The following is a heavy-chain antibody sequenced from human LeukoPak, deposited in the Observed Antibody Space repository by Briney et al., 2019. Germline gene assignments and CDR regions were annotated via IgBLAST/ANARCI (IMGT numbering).Heavy chain of an antibody. Sequence: SETLSLTCAVYGGSFSGYYWSWIRQPPGKGLEWIGYIYYSGSTYYNPSLKSRVTISVDTSKNQFSLKLSSVTAADTAVYYCARVNTMIVVVSWGQGTLVTVSS. V-gene: IGHV4-34*09. J-gene: IGHJ4*02. CDR2: IYYSGST. CDR3: ARVNTMIVVVS. CDR1: GGSFSGYY. D-gene: IGHD3-22*01.